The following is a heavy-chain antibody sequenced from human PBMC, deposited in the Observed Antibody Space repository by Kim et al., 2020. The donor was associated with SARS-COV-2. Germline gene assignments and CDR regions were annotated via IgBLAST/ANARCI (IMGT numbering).Heavy chain of an antibody. D-gene: IGHD3-10*01. CDR1: GGSFSGYY. CDR3: ARSLRGSGSYYFDY. V-gene: IGHV4-34*01. CDR2: INHSGST. J-gene: IGHJ4*02. Sequence: SETLSLTCAVYGGSFSGYYWSWIRQPPRKGLEWIGEINHSGSTNSNPSLKSRLTISVDTSKNQFSLKLSSVTAADTAVYYCARSLRGSGSYYFDYWGQGTLVTGSS.